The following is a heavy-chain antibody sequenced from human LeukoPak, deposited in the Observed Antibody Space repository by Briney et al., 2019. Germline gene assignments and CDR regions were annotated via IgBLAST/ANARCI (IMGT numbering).Heavy chain of an antibody. V-gene: IGHV3-53*01. CDR1: GFTVSSNY. Sequence: PGGSLRLSCAASGFTVSSNYMTWVRRAPEKGLEWVSIIYSDGSTYYTDSVQGRFTISRDSSRNMLYLQMNSLRAEDTAVYYCAKAGGYSYGISDYWGQGTLVTVSS. J-gene: IGHJ4*02. D-gene: IGHD5-18*01. CDR2: IYSDGST. CDR3: AKAGGYSYGISDY.